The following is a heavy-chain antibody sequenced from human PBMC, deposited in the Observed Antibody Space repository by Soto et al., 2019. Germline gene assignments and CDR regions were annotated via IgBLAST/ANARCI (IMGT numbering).Heavy chain of an antibody. Sequence: VQSGAEVKKPGASVKVSCKASGDTFISSGISWVRQAPGQGLEWMGWISGYKGDTNYAQKFQGRDTMTTDTSTSTAYMELRSLTPGDTAIYYCARIEYCSGGNCYSAFDIWGQGTLVTVSS. CDR2: ISGYKGDT. D-gene: IGHD2-15*01. CDR1: GDTFISSG. V-gene: IGHV1-18*01. J-gene: IGHJ3*02. CDR3: ARIEYCSGGNCYSAFDI.